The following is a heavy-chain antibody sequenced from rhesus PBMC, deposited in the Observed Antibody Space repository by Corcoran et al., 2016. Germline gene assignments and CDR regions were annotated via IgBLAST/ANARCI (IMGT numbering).Heavy chain of an antibody. D-gene: IGHD3-3*01. CDR2: IYGGSGRT. CDR3: AKGSMAVGLGIDY. V-gene: IGHV4-147*01. Sequence: QVQLQESGPGVVKPSETLSLTCAVSGGSISSYWSGWIRQPPGKGLEWIGQIYGGSGRTSYNPSLKSRVTISRDTSKNQFSLKLSSVTAADTAVYYCAKGSMAVGLGIDYWGQGVLVTVSS. CDR1: GGSISSYW. J-gene: IGHJ4*01.